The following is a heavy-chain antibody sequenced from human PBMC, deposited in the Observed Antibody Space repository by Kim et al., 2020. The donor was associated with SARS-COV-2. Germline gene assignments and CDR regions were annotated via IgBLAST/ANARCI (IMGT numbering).Heavy chain of an antibody. CDR3: ARAKDYGDYDSNLQH. Sequence: QKFQGRVTMTRDTSTSTVYMELSSLRSEDTAVYYCARAKDYGDYDSNLQHWGQGTLVTVSS. J-gene: IGHJ1*01. D-gene: IGHD4-17*01. V-gene: IGHV1-46*01.